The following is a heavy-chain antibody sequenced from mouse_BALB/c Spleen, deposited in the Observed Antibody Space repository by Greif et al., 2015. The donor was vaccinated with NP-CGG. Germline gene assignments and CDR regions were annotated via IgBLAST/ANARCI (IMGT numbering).Heavy chain of an antibody. Sequence: DVKLVESGGGLVKPGGSLKLSCAASGFTFSSYAMSWVRQTPEKRLEWVATISSGGSYTYYPDSVKGRFTISRDNAKNTLYLQMSSLRSEDTAMYYCARRRTGDYFDYWGQGTTLTVSS. J-gene: IGHJ2*01. CDR3: ARRRTGDYFDY. V-gene: IGHV5-9-3*01. CDR2: ISSGGSYT. D-gene: IGHD4-1*01. CDR1: GFTFSSYA.